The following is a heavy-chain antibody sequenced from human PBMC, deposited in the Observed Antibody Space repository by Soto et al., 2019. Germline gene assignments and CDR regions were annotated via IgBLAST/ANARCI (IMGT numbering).Heavy chain of an antibody. CDR2: IYYSGST. CDR3: ARLPYDFWSGYYNYYFDY. J-gene: IGHJ4*02. D-gene: IGHD3-3*01. Sequence: TSETLSLTCTVSGGSISSSSYYWGWIRQPPGKGLEWIGSIYYSGSTYYNPSLKSRVTISVDTSKNQFSLKLSSVTAADTAVYYCARLPYDFWSGYYNYYFDYWGQGTLVTVSS. CDR1: GGSISSSSYY. V-gene: IGHV4-39*01.